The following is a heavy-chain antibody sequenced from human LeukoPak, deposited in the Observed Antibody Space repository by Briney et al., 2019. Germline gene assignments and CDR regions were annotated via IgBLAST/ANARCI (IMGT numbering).Heavy chain of an antibody. CDR1: GFTFSSYG. CDR2: IWSDGSSK. CDR3: AKDGDLYFDY. J-gene: IGHJ4*02. V-gene: IGHV3-33*06. Sequence: GGSLRLTCAASGFTFSSYGMHWVRQAPGKGLEWVAVIWSDGSSKYHADSVKGRFTISRDNSKNTLYLQMNSLRAEDTAVYYCAKDGDLYFDYWGQGALVTVSS. D-gene: IGHD3-3*01.